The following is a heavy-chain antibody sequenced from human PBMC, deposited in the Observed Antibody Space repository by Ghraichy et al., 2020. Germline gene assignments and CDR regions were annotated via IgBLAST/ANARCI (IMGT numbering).Heavy chain of an antibody. CDR3: ARAQRVGIGYSSGWSGLVAFDI. CDR2: TSYDGNNK. V-gene: IGHV3-30-3*01. J-gene: IGHJ3*02. Sequence: GGSLRLSCAASGFTFSTYAMHWVRQAPGQGLEWVAVTSYDGNNKYYTDSVKGRFTISRDNSKNTLYLQMNSLKPEDTALYYCARAQRVGIGYSSGWSGLVAFDIWGQGTMLTVAS. CDR1: GFTFSTYA. D-gene: IGHD6-19*01.